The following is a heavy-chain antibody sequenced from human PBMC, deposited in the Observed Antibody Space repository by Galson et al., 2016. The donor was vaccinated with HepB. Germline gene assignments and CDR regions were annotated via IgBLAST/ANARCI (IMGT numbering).Heavy chain of an antibody. Sequence: SVKVSCKASGYTFTSYGISWVRQAPGQGLEWMGWISAYNGNTYYAQKLQGRVTMTTDTSTSTVYMELRSLRSEDTAVYYCAADYHDTYFDPWGQGTLVTVSS. J-gene: IGHJ5*02. CDR1: GYTFTSYG. V-gene: IGHV1-18*01. CDR2: ISAYNGNT. CDR3: AADYHDTYFDP. D-gene: IGHD3-16*02.